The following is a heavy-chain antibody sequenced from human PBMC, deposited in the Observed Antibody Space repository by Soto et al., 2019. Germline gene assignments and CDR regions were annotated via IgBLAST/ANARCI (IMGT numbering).Heavy chain of an antibody. V-gene: IGHV4-4*02. CDR2: IFQSGST. CDR1: GGSSSTTRW. CDR3: VSRDPYGDYAHAFDI. J-gene: IGHJ3*02. D-gene: IGHD4-17*01. Sequence: QVQLQESGPGLVKPSGTLSLTCAVSGGSSSTTRWWNWVRQPPGRGLEWIGDIFQSGSTDYNPSLKSRVTMSVDKSKNQISLRLRSVTAADTAVYYCVSRDPYGDYAHAFDIWGQGAVVTVSS.